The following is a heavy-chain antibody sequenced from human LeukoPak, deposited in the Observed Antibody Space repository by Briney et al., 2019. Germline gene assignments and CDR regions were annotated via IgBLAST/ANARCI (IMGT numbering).Heavy chain of an antibody. J-gene: IGHJ4*02. D-gene: IGHD3-16*02. CDR2: INPNSGGT. V-gene: IGHV1-2*02. CDR1: GYTFTGYY. CDR3: AASPDYVWGSYPSDY. Sequence: ASVKVSCKASGYTFTGYYMHWVRQAPGQGLEWMGWINPNSGGTNYAQKFQGRVTMTRDTSISTAYMELSRLRSDDTAVYYCAASPDYVWGSYPSDYWGQGTLVTVSS.